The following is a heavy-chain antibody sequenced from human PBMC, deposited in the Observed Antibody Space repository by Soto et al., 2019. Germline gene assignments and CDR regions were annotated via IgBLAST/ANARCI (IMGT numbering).Heavy chain of an antibody. V-gene: IGHV4-39*01. CDR3: ARQGSY. J-gene: IGHJ4*02. CDR2: IYFNGNT. CDR1: GVSISDTSYY. Sequence: QLQLHESGPGLVKPSETLSLTCNVSGVSISDTSYYWGWIRQPPGKGLEWIGTIYFNGNTFYTPSIKSRLTISVDTSKNQISLRLTSVTAADTAVYYCARQGSYWGQGTLVAVSS.